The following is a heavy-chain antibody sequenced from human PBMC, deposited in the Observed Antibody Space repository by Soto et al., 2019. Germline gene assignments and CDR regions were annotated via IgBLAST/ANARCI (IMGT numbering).Heavy chain of an antibody. Sequence: GASVKVSCKASGYTFTGYYMHWVRQAPGQGLEWMGWINPNSGGTNYAQKFQGRVTMTRDTSISTAYMELSRLRSDDTAVYYCARDRYSSSWYNYYYGMDVWGQGPRSPSP. V-gene: IGHV1-2*02. J-gene: IGHJ6*02. CDR1: GYTFTGYY. CDR3: ARDRYSSSWYNYYYGMDV. D-gene: IGHD6-13*01. CDR2: INPNSGGT.